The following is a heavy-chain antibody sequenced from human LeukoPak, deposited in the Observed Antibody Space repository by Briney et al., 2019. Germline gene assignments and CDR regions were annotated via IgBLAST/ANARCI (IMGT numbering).Heavy chain of an antibody. Sequence: GRSLRLSCAASGFTFSSYGMHWVRQAPGKGLEWVAVISYDGSNKYYADSVKGRFTISRDNSKNTLYLQMNSLRAEDTAVYYCAKTGGIAVAGTTNYYYYGMDVWGKGTTVSVSS. CDR2: ISYDGSNK. V-gene: IGHV3-30*18. CDR1: GFTFSSYG. J-gene: IGHJ6*04. D-gene: IGHD6-19*01. CDR3: AKTGGIAVAGTTNYYYYGMDV.